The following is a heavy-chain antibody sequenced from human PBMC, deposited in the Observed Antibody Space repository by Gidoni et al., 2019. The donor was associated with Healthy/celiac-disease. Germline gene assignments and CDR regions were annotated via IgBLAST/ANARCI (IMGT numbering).Heavy chain of an antibody. D-gene: IGHD2-2*01. Sequence: QVQLQESGPGLVQPSETLSLTCTVSGGSISSYYWSWIRQPPGKGLEWIGYIYYSGSTNYNPSLKSRVTISVDTSKNQFSLKLSSVTAADTAVYYCAREHQRDFDYWGQGTLVTVSS. J-gene: IGHJ4*02. V-gene: IGHV4-59*01. CDR2: IYYSGST. CDR3: AREHQRDFDY. CDR1: GGSISSYY.